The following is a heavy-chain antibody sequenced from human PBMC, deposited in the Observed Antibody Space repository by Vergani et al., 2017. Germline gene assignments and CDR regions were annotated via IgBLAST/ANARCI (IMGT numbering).Heavy chain of an antibody. V-gene: IGHV5-51*01. J-gene: IGHJ5*02. CDR1: GYSFTSYW. CDR3: ARSGCGMGWLQSRWFDP. Sequence: EVQLVQSGAEVKKPGESLKVSCKGSGYSFTSYWIGWVRQMPGKGLEWMGIIYPGDSDTRYSPSFQGRVTFSADKSISTAYLQWSSLKASDTAMYYFARSGCGMGWLQSRWFDPWGQGTLVTVSS. D-gene: IGHD5-24*01. CDR2: IYPGDSDT.